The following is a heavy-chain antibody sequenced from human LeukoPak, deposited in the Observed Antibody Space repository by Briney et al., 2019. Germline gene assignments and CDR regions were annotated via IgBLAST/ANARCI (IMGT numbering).Heavy chain of an antibody. CDR3: ARGSALLALSFDY. CDR1: GYTFTTYH. J-gene: IGHJ4*02. CDR2: IIPIFGTA. Sequence: SVKVSCKASGYTFTTYHLHWVRQAPGQGLEWMGGIIPIFGTANYAQKFQGRVTITADESTSTAYMELSSLRSEDTAVYYCARGSALLALSFDYWGQGTLVTVSS. V-gene: IGHV1-69*13. D-gene: IGHD2-15*01.